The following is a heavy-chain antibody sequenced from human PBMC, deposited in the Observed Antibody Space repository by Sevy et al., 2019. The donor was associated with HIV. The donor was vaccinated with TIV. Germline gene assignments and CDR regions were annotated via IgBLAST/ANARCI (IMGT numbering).Heavy chain of an antibody. CDR1: GFTFSTYA. D-gene: IGHD4-17*01. CDR2: IGLVESNN. J-gene: IGHJ4*02. V-gene: IGHV3-33*01. CDR3: ARDLEFYDYGDYGPAFMPDY. Sequence: GGSLRLSCAASGFTFSTYAMPWVGQVPGRGWGWVALIGLVESNNFNEDSVKGRFTISRDIAKNTLHLQMNSLRAEDTAVYYCARDLEFYDYGDYGPAFMPDYWGQGTLVTVSS.